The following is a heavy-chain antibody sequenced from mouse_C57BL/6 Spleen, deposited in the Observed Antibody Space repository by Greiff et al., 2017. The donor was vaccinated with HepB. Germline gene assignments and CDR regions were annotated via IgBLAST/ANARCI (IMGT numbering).Heavy chain of an antibody. Sequence: VQLKQSGPELVKPGASVKISCKASGYSFTGYYMNWVKQSPEKSLEWIGEINPSTGGTTYNQKFKAKATLTVDKSSSTSYMQLKSLTSEDSAVYYCARWGAYAMDYWGQGTSVTVSS. V-gene: IGHV1-42*01. CDR1: GYSFTGYY. CDR3: ARWGAYAMDY. J-gene: IGHJ4*01. CDR2: INPSTGGT.